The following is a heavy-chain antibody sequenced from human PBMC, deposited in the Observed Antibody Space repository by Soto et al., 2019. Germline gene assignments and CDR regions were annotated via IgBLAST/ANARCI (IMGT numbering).Heavy chain of an antibody. CDR2: IYYSGST. J-gene: IGHJ4*02. D-gene: IGHD6-19*01. CDR3: ARVERSSGWPNFDY. CDR1: GGSISSSSYY. V-gene: IGHV4-39*07. Sequence: PSETLSLTCTVSGGSISSSSYYWGWIRQPPGKGLEWIGSIYYSGSTYYNPSLKSRVTISVDTSKNQFSLKLSSVTAADTAVYYCARVERSSGWPNFDYWGQGTLVTVSS.